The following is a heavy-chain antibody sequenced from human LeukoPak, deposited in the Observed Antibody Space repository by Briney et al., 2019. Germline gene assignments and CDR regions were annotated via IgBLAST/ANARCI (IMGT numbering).Heavy chain of an antibody. V-gene: IGHV1-8*01. J-gene: IGHJ6*02. CDR3: ARGTGGYQLLLYYYYGMDV. CDR1: GYTFTSYD. Sequence: ASVKVSCKASGYTFTSYDINWVRQATGQGLEWMGWMNPNSGNTGYAQKFQGRVTMTRNTSISTAYMELSSLRSEDTAVYYCARGTGGYQLLLYYYYGMDVWGQGTTVTASS. D-gene: IGHD2-2*01. CDR2: MNPNSGNT.